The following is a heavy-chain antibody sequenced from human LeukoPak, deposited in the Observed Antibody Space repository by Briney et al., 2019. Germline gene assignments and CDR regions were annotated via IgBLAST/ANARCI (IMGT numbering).Heavy chain of an antibody. CDR3: ARETGYAYGRAPLDY. D-gene: IGHD5-18*01. J-gene: IGHJ4*02. CDR2: IIPMSGTV. V-gene: IGHV1-69*06. CDR1: GGTFSTFG. Sequence: GASVKVSCKASGGTFSTFGISWVRQAPGQGLEWMGGIIPMSGTVNNAQKFQGRVTITADKSTGTDYMELSSLRSDDTAVYYCARETGYAYGRAPLDYWGQGTLVTVSS.